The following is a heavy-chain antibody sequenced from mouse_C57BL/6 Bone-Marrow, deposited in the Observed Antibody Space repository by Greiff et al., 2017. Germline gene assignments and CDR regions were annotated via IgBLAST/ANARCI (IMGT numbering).Heavy chain of an antibody. CDR2: ISSGGSYT. Sequence: EVQLLESGGDLVKPGGSLKLSCAASGFTFSSYGMSWVRQTPDKRLEWVATISSGGSYTYYPESVKGRFTISRDNAKNTLYLQMSRLKAEDTAMYYCARQYDYDEAYWGQGTLVTVSA. CDR1: GFTFSSYG. J-gene: IGHJ3*01. V-gene: IGHV5-6*01. CDR3: ARQYDYDEAY. D-gene: IGHD2-4*01.